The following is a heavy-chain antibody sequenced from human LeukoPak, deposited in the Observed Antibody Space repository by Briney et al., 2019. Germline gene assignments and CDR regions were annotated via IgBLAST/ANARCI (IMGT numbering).Heavy chain of an antibody. CDR3: ARDLLMITFGGVIVNIKDYFDY. CDR2: ISYDGSNK. CDR1: GFTFGDYA. Sequence: PGGSLRLSCTASGFTFGDYAMSWVRQAPGKGLEWVAVISYDGSNKYYADSVKGRFTISRDNSKNTLYLQMNSLRAEDTAVYYCARDLLMITFGGVIVNIKDYFDYWGQGTLVTVSS. D-gene: IGHD3-16*02. J-gene: IGHJ4*02. V-gene: IGHV3-30*04.